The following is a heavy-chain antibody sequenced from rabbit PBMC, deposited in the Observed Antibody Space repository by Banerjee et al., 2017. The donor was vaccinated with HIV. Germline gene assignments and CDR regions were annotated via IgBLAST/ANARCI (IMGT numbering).Heavy chain of an antibody. V-gene: IGHV1S45*01. D-gene: IGHD7-1*01. J-gene: IGHJ4*01. CDR1: GFSFSSSYW. CDR2: IYTGSSGGT. CDR3: ARRYAGYVSAISDFNL. Sequence: QEQLEESGGDLVKPEGSSTLTCTASGFSFSSSYWICWVRQAPGTGLEWIACIYTGSSGGTYYASWVNGRFTISKTSSTTVTLQMTSLTAADTATYFCARRYAGYVSAISDFNLWGPGTLVTVS.